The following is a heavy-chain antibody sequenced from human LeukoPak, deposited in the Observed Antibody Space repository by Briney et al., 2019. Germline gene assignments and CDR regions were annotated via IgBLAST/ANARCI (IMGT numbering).Heavy chain of an antibody. D-gene: IGHD3-22*01. CDR1: GFTFNTYG. J-gene: IGHJ4*02. CDR2: IRYDGVNE. V-gene: IGHV3-30*02. CDR3: ARAVFMPYYDSSGYYGY. Sequence: GGSLRLSCAASGFTFNTYGMHGVRQAPGKGLEWVAFIRYDGVNEYYADSVKGRFTIPRDDSKNTLYLQMNSLRVEDTAVHYCARAVFMPYYDSSGYYGYWGQGTLVTVSS.